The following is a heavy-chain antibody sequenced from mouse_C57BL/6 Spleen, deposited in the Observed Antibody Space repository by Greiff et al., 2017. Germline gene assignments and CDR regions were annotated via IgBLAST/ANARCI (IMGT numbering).Heavy chain of an antibody. V-gene: IGHV1-59*01. J-gene: IGHJ3*01. CDR3: ASSNGNYCAWFAY. CDR1: GYTFTSYW. D-gene: IGHD2-1*01. CDR2: IDPSDSYT. Sequence: VQLQQPGAELVRPGTSVKLSCKASGYTFTSYWMHWVKQRPGQGLEWIGVIDPSDSYTNYNQKFKGKATLTVDTSSSTAYMHLSSLTSEHSAVYYCASSNGNYCAWFAYWGQGPLVSVSA.